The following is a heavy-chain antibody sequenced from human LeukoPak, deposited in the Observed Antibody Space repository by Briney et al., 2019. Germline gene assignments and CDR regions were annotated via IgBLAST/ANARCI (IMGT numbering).Heavy chain of an antibody. J-gene: IGHJ4*02. V-gene: IGHV4-34*01. CDR1: GGSFSGYY. Sequence: SETLSLTRAVYGGSFSGYYWSWIRQPPGKGLEWIGEINHSGSTNYNPSLKSRVTISVDTSKNQFSLKLSSVTAADTAVYYCARDASRIAVAGCLEYWGQGTLVTVSS. CDR3: ARDASRIAVAGCLEY. CDR2: INHSGST. D-gene: IGHD6-19*01.